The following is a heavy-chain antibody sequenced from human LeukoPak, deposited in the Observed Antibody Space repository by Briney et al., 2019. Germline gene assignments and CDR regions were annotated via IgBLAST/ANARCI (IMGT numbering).Heavy chain of an antibody. CDR1: GGSIRTSSYY. Sequence: PSETLSLTCVVSGGSIRTSSYYWAWIRQPPGKGLEWIVSMYYSGSTYYNPSLKSRVTISVDTSKNQFSLKLSSVTAADTAVYYCARQGADKYYYYYGMDVWGQGTTVTVSS. CDR3: ARQGADKYYYYYGMDV. J-gene: IGHJ6*02. CDR2: MYYSGST. V-gene: IGHV4-39*01.